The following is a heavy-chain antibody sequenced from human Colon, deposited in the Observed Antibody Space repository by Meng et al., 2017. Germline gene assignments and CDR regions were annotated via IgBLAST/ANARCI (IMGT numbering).Heavy chain of an antibody. CDR3: ARGVIYSDSDGYNIFDY. J-gene: IGHJ4*01. Sequence: GGFLRLSCAVSGLTFSTYWMHWVRQAPGKGLVWVSRINSDGTNTEYVDSVKGRSTIYRDNVKNTSYLQMNSLRAADTAVYYCARGVIYSDSDGYNIFDYWGQGTLVTVSS. CDR1: GLTFSTYW. CDR2: INSDGTNT. D-gene: IGHD3-16*01. V-gene: IGHV3-74*03.